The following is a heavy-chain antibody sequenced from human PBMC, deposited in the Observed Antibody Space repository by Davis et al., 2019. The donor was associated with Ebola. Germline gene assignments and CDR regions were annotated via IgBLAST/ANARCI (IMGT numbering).Heavy chain of an antibody. Sequence: SETLSLTCAVYGGSFSGYYWSWIRQHPGKGLEWIGYIYYSGSTYYNPSLKSRVTISVDTSKNQFSLKLSSVTAADTAVYYCARQGEHYNWFDPWGQGTLVTVSS. CDR1: GGSFSGYY. CDR3: ARQGEHYNWFDP. CDR2: IYYSGST. V-gene: IGHV4-31*11. D-gene: IGHD1-26*01. J-gene: IGHJ5*02.